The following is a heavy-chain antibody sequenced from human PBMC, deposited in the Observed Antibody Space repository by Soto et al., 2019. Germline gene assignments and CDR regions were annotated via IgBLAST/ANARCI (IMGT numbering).Heavy chain of an antibody. Sequence: GGSLRLSCAASVFTVSSYCMHWVRQAPGKGLEWVAVIWYDGSNKYYADSVKGRFTISRDNSKNTLYLQMNSLRAEDTAVYYCARGSWSGYYSSRDREDFDYWGQGTLVTVSS. D-gene: IGHD3-3*01. CDR1: VFTVSSYC. V-gene: IGHV3-33*01. CDR3: ARGSWSGYYSSRDREDFDY. J-gene: IGHJ4*02. CDR2: IWYDGSNK.